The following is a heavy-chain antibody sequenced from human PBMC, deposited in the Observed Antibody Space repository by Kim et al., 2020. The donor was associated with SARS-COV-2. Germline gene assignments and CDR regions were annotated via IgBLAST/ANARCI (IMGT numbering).Heavy chain of an antibody. J-gene: IGHJ5*02. Sequence: ASVKVSCKASGYTFTSYGISWVRQAPGQGLEWMGWISAYNGNTNYAQKLQGRVTMTTDTSTSTAYMELRSLRSDDTAVYYCARAMTGGGSYYNWFEPWGQGTLVTVSS. CDR3: ARAMTGGGSYYNWFEP. CDR1: GYTFTSYG. D-gene: IGHD1-26*01. V-gene: IGHV1-18*01. CDR2: ISAYNGNT.